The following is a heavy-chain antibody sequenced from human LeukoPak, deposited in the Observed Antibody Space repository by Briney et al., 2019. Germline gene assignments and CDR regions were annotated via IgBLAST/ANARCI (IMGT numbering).Heavy chain of an antibody. CDR1: GGSISSNY. J-gene: IGHJ4*02. Sequence: SETLSLTCTVSGGSISSNYWSWIRQSPGKGLEWIGYIHYSGSTSYNPSLESRVTISVDTSKNQFSLKLSSVTAADTAVYYCARVKGSGYYYVFDYWGQGTLVTVSS. CDR2: IHYSGST. D-gene: IGHD3-22*01. V-gene: IGHV4-59*01. CDR3: ARVKGSGYYYVFDY.